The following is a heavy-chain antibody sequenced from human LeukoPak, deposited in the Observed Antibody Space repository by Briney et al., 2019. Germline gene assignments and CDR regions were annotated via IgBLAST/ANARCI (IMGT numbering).Heavy chain of an antibody. CDR3: ARVVVIADYYFDY. D-gene: IGHD3-22*01. CDR1: GGSFSGYY. J-gene: IGHJ4*02. V-gene: IGHV4-34*01. CDR2: INHSGST. Sequence: PSETLSLTCAVYGGSFSGYYWSWIRQPPGKGLEWIGEINHSGSTNYNPSLKSRVTISVDTSKNQFSLKLSSVTAADTAVYYCARVVVIADYYFDYWGQGTLVTVSS.